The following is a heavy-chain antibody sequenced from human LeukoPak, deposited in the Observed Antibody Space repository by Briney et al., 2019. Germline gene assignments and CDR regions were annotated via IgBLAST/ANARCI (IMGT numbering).Heavy chain of an antibody. Sequence: PSETLSLTCTVSGGSISGYCWSWIRQPPGKGLEWIGYIYYSGSTNYNPSLKSRVTISVDTSKNQFSLKLSSVTAADTAVYYCARVVKLWFGESYWSFDLWGRGTLLTVSS. CDR2: IYYSGST. V-gene: IGHV4-59*01. CDR3: ARVVKLWFGESYWSFDL. CDR1: GGSISGYC. J-gene: IGHJ2*01. D-gene: IGHD3-10*01.